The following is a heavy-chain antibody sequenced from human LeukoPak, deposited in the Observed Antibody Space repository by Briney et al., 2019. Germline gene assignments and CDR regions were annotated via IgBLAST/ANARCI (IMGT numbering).Heavy chain of an antibody. CDR2: IKSKTDGGTT. CDR1: GFTFSNAW. Sequence: GGSLRLSCAASGFTFSNAWMSWVRQAPGKGLEWVGRIKSKTDGGTTDYAAPVKGRFTISRDDSKNTLYLQMNSLKTEDTAVYYCTTDRDYYGSGSSANDYWGQGTLVTVSS. V-gene: IGHV3-15*01. J-gene: IGHJ4*02. CDR3: TTDRDYYGSGSSANDY. D-gene: IGHD3-10*01.